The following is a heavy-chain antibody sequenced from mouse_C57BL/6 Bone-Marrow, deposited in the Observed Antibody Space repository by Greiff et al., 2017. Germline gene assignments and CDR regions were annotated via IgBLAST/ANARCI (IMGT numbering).Heavy chain of an antibody. Sequence: VQLQQSGPELVKPGASVKLSCKAFGYTFTSYDINWVKQRPGQGLEWIGWIYPRDGSTKYNEKFKGKATLTVDTSSSTSYMELHSLTSEDSAVYVGARDYGSSYWNFYVWCTGTTVTVSA. CDR3: ARDYGSSYWNFYV. CDR2: IYPRDGST. J-gene: IGHJ1*03. CDR1: GYTFTSYD. V-gene: IGHV1-85*01. D-gene: IGHD1-1*01.